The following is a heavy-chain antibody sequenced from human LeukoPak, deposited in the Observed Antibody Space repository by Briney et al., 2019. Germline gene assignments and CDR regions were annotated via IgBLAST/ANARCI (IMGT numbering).Heavy chain of an antibody. CDR3: ARGPHHDFWSGYYSTGAFDI. CDR1: GYTFTSYD. J-gene: IGHJ3*02. CDR2: MNPISGNT. V-gene: IGHV1-8*01. D-gene: IGHD3-3*01. Sequence: ASVKVSCKASGYTFTSYDINWVRQATGQGLEWMGWMNPISGNTGYAKKFEGRVTITTDESTSTAYRELSSLRSEDTAVYYCARGPHHDFWSGYYSTGAFDIWGQGTMVTVSS.